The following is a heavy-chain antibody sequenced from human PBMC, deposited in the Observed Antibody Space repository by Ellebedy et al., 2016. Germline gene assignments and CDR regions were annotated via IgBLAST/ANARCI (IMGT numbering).Heavy chain of an antibody. J-gene: IGHJ5*02. V-gene: IGHV3-23*01. Sequence: GESLKISXAASGFTFSSYWMSWVRQAPGKGLEWVSAISGSGGSTYYADSVKGRFTISRDNSKNTLYLQMNSLRAEDTAVYYCAKDLKYSSSSGWFDPWGQGTLVTVSS. CDR2: ISGSGGST. CDR1: GFTFSSYW. CDR3: AKDLKYSSSSGWFDP. D-gene: IGHD6-6*01.